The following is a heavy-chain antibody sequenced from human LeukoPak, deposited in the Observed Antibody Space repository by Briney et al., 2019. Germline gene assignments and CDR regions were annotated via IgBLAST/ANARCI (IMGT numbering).Heavy chain of an antibody. Sequence: PGESLKISCQGSGYSFTSYWIGWVRQMPGKGLEWMGIIYPGDSDTRYSPSFQGQVTISAHKSISTAYLQWSSLKASDTAMYYCARLHRGMYSSSRYFAFDIWGQGTMVTVSS. CDR2: IYPGDSDT. CDR3: ARLHRGMYSSSRYFAFDI. D-gene: IGHD6-13*01. J-gene: IGHJ3*02. V-gene: IGHV5-51*01. CDR1: GYSFTSYW.